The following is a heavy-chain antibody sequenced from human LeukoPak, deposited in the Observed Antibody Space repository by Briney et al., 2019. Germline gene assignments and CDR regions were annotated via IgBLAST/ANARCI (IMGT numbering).Heavy chain of an antibody. D-gene: IGHD3-9*01. CDR3: ARGPYYDILTGRSQYNWFDP. V-gene: IGHV1-46*01. CDR1: GYTFTIYY. Sequence: ASVKVSCKASGYTFTIYYMHWVRQAPGQGLEWMGIINPSGGSTSYAQKFQGRVTMTSDMSTSTVYMELSSLRSEDTGVYYCARGPYYDILTGRSQYNWFDPWGQGTLVTVSS. J-gene: IGHJ5*02. CDR2: INPSGGST.